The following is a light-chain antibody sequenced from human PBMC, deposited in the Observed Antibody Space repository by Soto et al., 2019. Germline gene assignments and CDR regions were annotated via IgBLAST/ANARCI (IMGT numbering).Light chain of an antibody. V-gene: IGLV2-11*01. CDR3: CSYAGSYTWV. CDR1: SSDVGGYNY. CDR2: DVS. Sequence: QSALTHPRSVSGSPGQSVTISCTGTSSDVGGYNYVSWYRQHPGKAPKLMIYDVSKRPSGVPDRFSGSKYGNTASLTISGLQAEDEADYYCCSYAGSYTWVFVTGTKLTVL. J-gene: IGLJ1*01.